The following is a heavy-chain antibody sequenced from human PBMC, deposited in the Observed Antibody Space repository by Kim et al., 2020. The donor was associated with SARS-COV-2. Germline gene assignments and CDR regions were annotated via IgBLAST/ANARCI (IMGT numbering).Heavy chain of an antibody. CDR2: MNPNSGNT. CDR3: ARVNPGTMVRGVIIYYYGMDV. Sequence: APVKVSCKASGYTFTSYDINWVRQATGQGLEWMGWMNPNSGNTGYAQKFQGRVTMTRNTSISTAYMELSSLRSEDTAVYYCARVNPGTMVRGVIIYYYGMDVWGQGTTVTVSS. D-gene: IGHD3-10*01. V-gene: IGHV1-8*01. CDR1: GYTFTSYD. J-gene: IGHJ6*02.